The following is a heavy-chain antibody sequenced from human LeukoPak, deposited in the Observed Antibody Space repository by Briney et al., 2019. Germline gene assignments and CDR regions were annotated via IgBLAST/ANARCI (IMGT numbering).Heavy chain of an antibody. D-gene: IGHD2/OR15-2a*01. CDR2: IKQDGSEK. CDR1: GFTFSSYW. CDR3: ARVILGYFDY. Sequence: PGGSLRLSCAASGFTFSSYWMSWVRQAPGKGLEWVANIKQDGSEKYYVDSVKGRFTISKDNAKNSLYLQMSSLRDEDTAVYYCARVILGYFDYWGQGTLVTVSS. V-gene: IGHV3-7*02. J-gene: IGHJ4*02.